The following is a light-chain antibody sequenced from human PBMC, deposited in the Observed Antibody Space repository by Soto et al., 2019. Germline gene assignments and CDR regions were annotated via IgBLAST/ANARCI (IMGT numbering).Light chain of an antibody. CDR2: GAS. Sequence: EIVLTQSPATLSLSPGERATLSCRASQSVGTSLAWYRQKPGQAPRVLIYGASSKATGIPDRFSGSGSGTDFTLTISRLEPEDFALYYCQQYGSSHPFGGGTKVEIK. V-gene: IGKV3-20*01. CDR3: QQYGSSHP. CDR1: QSVGTS. J-gene: IGKJ4*01.